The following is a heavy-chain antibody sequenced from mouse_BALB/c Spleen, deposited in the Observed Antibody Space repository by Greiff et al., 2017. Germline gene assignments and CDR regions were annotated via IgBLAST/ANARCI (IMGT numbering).Heavy chain of an antibody. Sequence: QVTLKVSGPGILQPSQTLSLTCSFSGFSLSTSGMGVSWIRQPSGKGLEWLAHIYWDDDKRYNPSLKSRLTISKDTSSNQVFLKITSVDTADTATYYCARREDGSHFDVWGAGTTVTVSS. CDR1: GFSLSTSGMG. CDR2: IYWDDDK. CDR3: ARREDGSHFDV. D-gene: IGHD1-1*01. J-gene: IGHJ1*01. V-gene: IGHV8-12*01.